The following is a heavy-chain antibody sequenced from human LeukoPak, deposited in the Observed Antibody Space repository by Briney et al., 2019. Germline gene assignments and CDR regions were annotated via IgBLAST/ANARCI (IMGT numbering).Heavy chain of an antibody. V-gene: IGHV3-23*01. Sequence: GGSLRLSCAASGFAFSSYAMSWVRQAPGKGLEWVSAISDSGGRTYYADSVQGRFTVSRDNSKNTLYLQMNSLRAEDTAVYYCAKKGVVPAALHGGMDNWFDPWGQGTLVTVSS. J-gene: IGHJ5*02. CDR3: AKKGVVPAALHGGMDNWFDP. D-gene: IGHD2-2*01. CDR1: GFAFSSYA. CDR2: ISDSGGRT.